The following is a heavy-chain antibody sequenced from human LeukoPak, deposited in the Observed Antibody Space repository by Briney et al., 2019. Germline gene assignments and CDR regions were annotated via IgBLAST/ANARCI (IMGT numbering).Heavy chain of an antibody. Sequence: SVKVSCKASGGTFSSYAISWVRQAPGQGLEWMGGIIPIFGTANYAQKFQGRVTITADESTSTAYMELSSLRSEDTAVYYCASYDDFWSGYSIWGQGTLVTVSS. J-gene: IGHJ4*02. CDR3: ASYDDFWSGYSI. CDR2: IIPIFGTA. CDR1: GGTFSSYA. D-gene: IGHD3-3*01. V-gene: IGHV1-69*01.